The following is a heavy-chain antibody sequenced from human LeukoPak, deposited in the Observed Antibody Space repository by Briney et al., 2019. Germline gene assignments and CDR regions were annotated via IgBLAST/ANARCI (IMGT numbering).Heavy chain of an antibody. D-gene: IGHD3-10*01. Sequence: SGGSLRLSCAASGFTFSSYSMIWVRQAPGKGLEWVSSISSSSSYIYYADSVKGRFTISRDNAKNSLYLQMNSLRAEDTAVYYCARDQLTMVRTTSDDYWGQGTLVTVSS. V-gene: IGHV3-21*01. CDR2: ISSSSSYI. CDR1: GFTFSSYS. CDR3: ARDQLTMVRTTSDDY. J-gene: IGHJ4*02.